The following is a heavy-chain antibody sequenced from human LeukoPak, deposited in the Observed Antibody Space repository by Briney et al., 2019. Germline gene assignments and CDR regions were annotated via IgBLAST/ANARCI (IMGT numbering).Heavy chain of an antibody. V-gene: IGHV3-21*01. D-gene: IGHD3-22*01. CDR2: ISSSTSYI. CDR1: GFTFSSYS. J-gene: IGHJ4*02. Sequence: GGSLRLSCAASGFTFSSYSMNWVRQAPGKGLEWVSSISSSTSYIYYADSVKGRFTISRDNAKNSLYLQMNSLGAEDTAVYYCARRYYYDSSGYPPYYFDYWGQGTLVTVSS. CDR3: ARRYYYDSSGYPPYYFDY.